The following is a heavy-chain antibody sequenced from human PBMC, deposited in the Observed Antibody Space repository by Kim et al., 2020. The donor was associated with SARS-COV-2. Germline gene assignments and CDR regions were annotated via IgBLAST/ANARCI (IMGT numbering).Heavy chain of an antibody. D-gene: IGHD2-2*01. CDR2: INPNSGGT. CDR1: GYTFTGYY. J-gene: IGHJ6*02. Sequence: ASVKVSCKASGYTFTGYYMHWVRQAPGQGLEWMGWINPNSGGTNYAQKFQGRVTMTRDTSISTAYMELSRLRSDDTAVYYCARDKHCSSTSCLDYYYGMDVWGQGTTVTVSS. CDR3: ARDKHCSSTSCLDYYYGMDV. V-gene: IGHV1-2*02.